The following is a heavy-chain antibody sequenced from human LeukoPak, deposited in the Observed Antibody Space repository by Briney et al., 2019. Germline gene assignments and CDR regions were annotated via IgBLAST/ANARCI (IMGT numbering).Heavy chain of an antibody. J-gene: IGHJ4*02. D-gene: IGHD3-16*01. CDR2: TNNDGSST. CDR3: VRDNGGEHL. V-gene: IGHV3-74*01. CDR1: GFTFSSYW. Sequence: GGSLRLSCAASGFTFSSYWMYWVRQAPGKGLVWVPRTNNDGSSTIYADSVKGRFTISRDNAKNTLYLQMSSLRDDDTAVYYCVRDNGGEHLWGQGTLVTVSS.